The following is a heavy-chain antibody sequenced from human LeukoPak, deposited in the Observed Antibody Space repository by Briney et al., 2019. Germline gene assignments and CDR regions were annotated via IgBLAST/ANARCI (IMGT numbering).Heavy chain of an antibody. V-gene: IGHV3-48*01. CDR2: ISSSSSTI. Sequence: PGGSLRLSCAASGFTFSSYWMSWVRQAPGKGLEWVSYISSSSSTIYYADSVKGRFTISRDNAKNSLYLQMNSLRAEDTAVYYCARVMVEDCSSTSCYREGGWSYYYYYMDVWGKGTTVTVSS. CDR3: ARVMVEDCSSTSCYREGGWSYYYYYMDV. D-gene: IGHD2-2*02. J-gene: IGHJ6*03. CDR1: GFTFSSYW.